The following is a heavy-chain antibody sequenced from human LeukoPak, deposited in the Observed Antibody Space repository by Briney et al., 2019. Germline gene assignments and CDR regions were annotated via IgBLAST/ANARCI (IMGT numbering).Heavy chain of an antibody. CDR3: ARDTGDGVTPPDYYYYMDV. J-gene: IGHJ6*03. CDR2: IPYDGSTT. Sequence: GGSLRLSCAASGFTFSRNAMHWVRQTPGKGLEWVAVIPYDGSTTYYSDSVKGRFTISRDNSKGTLYLQMNSLRAGDTAVFYCARDTGDGVTPPDYYYYMDVWGTGTTVTVSS. V-gene: IGHV3-30*04. CDR1: GFTFSRNA. D-gene: IGHD5-24*01.